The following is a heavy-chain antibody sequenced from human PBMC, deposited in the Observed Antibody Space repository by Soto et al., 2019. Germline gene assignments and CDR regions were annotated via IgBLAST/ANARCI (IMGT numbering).Heavy chain of an antibody. V-gene: IGHV4-39*01. CDR2: IYYSGST. CDR1: GGSISSSSYC. D-gene: IGHD5-18*01. J-gene: IGHJ3*02. Sequence: SETLSLTCTVSGGSISSSSYCWGWIRQPPGKGLEWIGSIYYSGSTYYNPSLKSRVTISVDTSKNQFSLKLSSVTAADTAVYYCARRWGSYGYEAFDIWGQGTMVTVSS. CDR3: ARRWGSYGYEAFDI.